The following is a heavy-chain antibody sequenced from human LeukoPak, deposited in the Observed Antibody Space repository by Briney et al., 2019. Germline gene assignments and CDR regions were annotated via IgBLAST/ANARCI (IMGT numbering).Heavy chain of an antibody. CDR1: GGSISSSTYY. V-gene: IGHV4-39*01. Sequence: PSETLSLTCTVSGGSISSSTYYGGWIRQPPGKGLEWIGSMYYSGSTYYNPSLKSRVTISVDTSKNEFSLKLRSVTAADTAVYYCASHRRISWFLDYWGQGTLDTVSS. D-gene: IGHD3-10*01. J-gene: IGHJ4*02. CDR2: MYYSGST. CDR3: ASHRRISWFLDY.